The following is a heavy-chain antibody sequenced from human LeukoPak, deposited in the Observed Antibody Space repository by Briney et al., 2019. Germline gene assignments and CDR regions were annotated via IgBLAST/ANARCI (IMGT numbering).Heavy chain of an antibody. V-gene: IGHV3-53*01. Sequence: GGSLRLSCAASGFTVSNNYMSWVRQAPGKGLEWVSVIYSGDITKYADSVKGRFTISRDTSKNTLYHQMNSLRAEDTAVYHCARSGFGSGSYYNGHDAFDIWGQGTLVTAS. D-gene: IGHD3-10*01. CDR1: GFTVSNNY. CDR2: IYSGDIT. CDR3: ARSGFGSGSYYNGHDAFDI. J-gene: IGHJ3*02.